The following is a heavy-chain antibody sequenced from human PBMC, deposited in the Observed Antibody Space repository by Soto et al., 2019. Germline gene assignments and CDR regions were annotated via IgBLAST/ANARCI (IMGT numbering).Heavy chain of an antibody. V-gene: IGHV1-69*06. J-gene: IGHJ5*02. CDR1: GGTFSSYA. D-gene: IGHD4-17*01. CDR2: IIPIFGTA. Sequence: QVQLVQSGAEVKKPGSSVKVSCKASGGTFSSYAISWVRQAPGQGLEWMGGIIPIFGTANYAQKFQGRVTITADKSTSTAYMELSSLRSEDTAVYYCARDPYDYGDYGWCWDWFDPWGQGTLVTVSS. CDR3: ARDPYDYGDYGWCWDWFDP.